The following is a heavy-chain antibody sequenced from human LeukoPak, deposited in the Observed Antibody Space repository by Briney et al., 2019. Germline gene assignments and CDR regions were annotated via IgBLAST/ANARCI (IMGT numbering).Heavy chain of an antibody. D-gene: IGHD1-26*01. J-gene: IGHJ4*02. CDR1: GFTFSSYS. Sequence: GGSLRLSCAASGFTFSSYSMNWVRQAPGKGLEWVSSISSSSSYIYYADSVKGRFTISRDNAKNSLYLQMNSLRAEDTAVYYCARDQARDTWELLTPPRGFDYWGQGTLVTVSS. CDR2: ISSSSSYI. V-gene: IGHV3-21*01. CDR3: ARDQARDTWELLTPPRGFDY.